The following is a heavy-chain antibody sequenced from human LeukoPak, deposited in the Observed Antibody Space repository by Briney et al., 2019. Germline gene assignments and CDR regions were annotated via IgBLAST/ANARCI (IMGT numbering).Heavy chain of an antibody. J-gene: IGHJ6*02. Sequence: ASVKVSCKASGYTFTSYGISWVRQAPGQGLEWMGWISAYNGNTNYAQKLQGRVTMTTDTSTSTAYMELRSLRSDDTAVYYCARVVPSPYYDILTGYYYYYGMDVWAKGPRSPSP. V-gene: IGHV1-18*01. CDR1: GYTFTSYG. CDR3: ARVVPSPYYDILTGYYYYYGMDV. D-gene: IGHD3-9*01. CDR2: ISAYNGNT.